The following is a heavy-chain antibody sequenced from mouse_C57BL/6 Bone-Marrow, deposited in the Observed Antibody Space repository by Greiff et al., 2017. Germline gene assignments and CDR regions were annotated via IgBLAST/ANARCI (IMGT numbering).Heavy chain of an antibody. D-gene: IGHD2-14*01. J-gene: IGHJ3*01. V-gene: IGHV1-54*01. CDR1: GYAFTNYL. CDR3: ARAGTAWFAY. CDR2: INPGSGGT. Sequence: QVQLQQSGAELVRPGTSVKVSCKASGYAFTNYLIEWVKQRPGQGLEWIGVINPGSGGTNYNEKFKGKATLTADKSSSTAYMQLSSLTSEDSAVYFCARAGTAWFAYWGQGTLVTVSA.